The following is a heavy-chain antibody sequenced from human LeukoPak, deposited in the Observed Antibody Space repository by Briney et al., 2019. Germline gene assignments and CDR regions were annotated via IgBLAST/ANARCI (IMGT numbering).Heavy chain of an antibody. CDR2: IGSGSDYI. J-gene: IGHJ4*02. CDR1: GFSSYS. CDR3: ARDPWGTHAY. Sequence: GGSLRLPCAASGFSSYSLNWVRQAPGKGLEWVSSIGSGSDYIYYADSVKGRFTISRDNAKNSLYLQMNSLRAEDTAIYYCARDPWGTHAYWGQGTLVTVSS. V-gene: IGHV3-21*01. D-gene: IGHD3-16*01.